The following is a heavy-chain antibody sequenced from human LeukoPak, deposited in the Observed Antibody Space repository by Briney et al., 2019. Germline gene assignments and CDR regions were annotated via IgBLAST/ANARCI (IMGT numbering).Heavy chain of an antibody. D-gene: IGHD3-22*01. J-gene: IGHJ4*02. CDR1: GGSFSGYY. V-gene: IGHV4-34*01. CDR3: ARGLDYYDSSGYYYDY. CDR2: INHSGST. Sequence: SETLSLTCAVYGGSFSGYYWSWIRQPPGKGLEWIGEINHSGSTNYNPSPKSRVTISVDTSKNQFSLKLSSVTAADTAVYYCARGLDYYDSSGYYYDYWGQGTLVTVSS.